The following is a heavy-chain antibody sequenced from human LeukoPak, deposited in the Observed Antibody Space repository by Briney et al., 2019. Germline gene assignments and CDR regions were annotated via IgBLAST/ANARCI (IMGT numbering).Heavy chain of an antibody. CDR2: INPNSGGT. Sequence: AASVKVSCKASGYTFTGYYLHWVRQAPGQRLEWMGWINPNSGGTNYAQKFQGSVTMTRDTSISTAYMELSRLRFDDTAVYYCAGSIRYFDWLFAFDIWGQGTMVTVSS. V-gene: IGHV1-2*02. D-gene: IGHD3-9*01. CDR1: GYTFTGYY. CDR3: AGSIRYFDWLFAFDI. J-gene: IGHJ3*02.